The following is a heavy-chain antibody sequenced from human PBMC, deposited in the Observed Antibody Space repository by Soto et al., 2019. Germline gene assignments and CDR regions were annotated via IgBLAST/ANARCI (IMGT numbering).Heavy chain of an antibody. D-gene: IGHD2-15*01. J-gene: IGHJ5*02. CDR1: GGSVSSGSYY. CDR3: ARDRVGEYCSGGSCSRAINWFVP. V-gene: IGHV4-61*01. CDR2: IYYSGST. Sequence: PSETLSLTCTVSGGSVSSGSYYWSWIRQPPGKGLEWIGYIYYSGSTNYNPSLKSRVTISVDTSKNQFSLKLSSVTAADTAVYYCARDRVGEYCSGGSCSRAINWFVPWGQGTLVTVSS.